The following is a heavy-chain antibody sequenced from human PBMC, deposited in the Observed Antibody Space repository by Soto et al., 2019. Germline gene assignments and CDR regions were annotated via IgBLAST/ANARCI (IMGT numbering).Heavy chain of an antibody. V-gene: IGHV4-4*02. CDR2: IYHSGST. CDR1: GGSISSSNW. CDR3: ARAAMGGSSWPFDY. Sequence: SETLSLTCAVYGGSISSSNWCSWVRQPPGKGLEWIGEIYHSGSTNYNPSLKSRVTISVDKSKNQFSLKLSSVTAADTAVYYCARAAMGGSSWPFDYWGQGTLVT. J-gene: IGHJ4*02. D-gene: IGHD6-13*01.